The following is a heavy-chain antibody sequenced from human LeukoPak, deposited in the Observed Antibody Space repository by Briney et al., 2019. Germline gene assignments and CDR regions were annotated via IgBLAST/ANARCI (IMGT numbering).Heavy chain of an antibody. CDR3: AKATHTVNTLPGNV. V-gene: IGHV3-30*02. Sequence: RSGGSLRLSCAASGFTFTTYGMHWVRQAPGKGLEWVAFVRYDGSNKYYADSVKGRFTISRDNSKSTLYLQMNSLRAEDTAVYYCAKATHTVNTLPGNVWGKGITVAISS. CDR2: VRYDGSNK. J-gene: IGHJ6*04. D-gene: IGHD4-17*01. CDR1: GFTFTTYG.